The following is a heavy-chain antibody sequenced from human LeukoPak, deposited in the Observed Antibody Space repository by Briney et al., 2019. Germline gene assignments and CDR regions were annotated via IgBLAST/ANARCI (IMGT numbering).Heavy chain of an antibody. Sequence: GGSLRLSCVAPGLTFRTHRTHSVRQAPGKRLVWLSRINPDGSNTTYADSVKGRFTISRDNAKNMLYLQINSLRVEDTAIYYCARGGKLEPTAMASWGQGSPVVVAS. CDR2: INPDGSNT. V-gene: IGHV3-74*01. CDR3: ARGGKLEPTAMAS. D-gene: IGHD5-18*01. CDR1: GLTFRTHR. J-gene: IGHJ5*02.